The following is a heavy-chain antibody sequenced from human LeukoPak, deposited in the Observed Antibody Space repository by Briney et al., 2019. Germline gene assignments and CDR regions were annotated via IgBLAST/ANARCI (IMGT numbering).Heavy chain of an antibody. D-gene: IGHD2-21*02. CDR1: GGPISSGGYS. CDR3: AREIVVVTGRYFDL. J-gene: IGHJ2*01. CDR2: IYHSGST. Sequence: SETLSLTCAVSGGPISSGGYSWSWIRQPPGKGLEWIGYIYHSGSTYYNPSLKSRVTISVDRSKNQFSLKLSSVTAADTAVYYCAREIVVVTGRYFDLWGRGTLVTVSS. V-gene: IGHV4-30-2*01.